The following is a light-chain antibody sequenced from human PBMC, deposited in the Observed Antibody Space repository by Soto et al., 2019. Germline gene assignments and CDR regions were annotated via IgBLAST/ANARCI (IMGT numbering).Light chain of an antibody. CDR2: AAS. CDR1: QSVSSNY. Sequence: PGERATLSCRASQSVSSNYLAWYQHKPGQAPRLLIYAASSRATGIPDRFSASGSGTDFTLTISRLEPADFAVYYCQQYGSSQYTFGQGTKLEIK. V-gene: IGKV3-20*01. J-gene: IGKJ2*01. CDR3: QQYGSSQYT.